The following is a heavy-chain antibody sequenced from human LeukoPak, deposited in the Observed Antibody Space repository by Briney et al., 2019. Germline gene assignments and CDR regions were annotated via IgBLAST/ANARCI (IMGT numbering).Heavy chain of an antibody. D-gene: IGHD5-12*01. CDR1: GCSIITDY. V-gene: IGHV4-59*01. J-gene: IGHJ3*02. Sequence: SETLSLTCTVSGCSIITDYWIWIRQPPGKGLEWIGYIYYSGSTNYKPSLNSRFPISVDTSKNQFSLHLTSVTAADTAVYYCARDRIGSGYHGGDAFDIWGQGAMVTVSS. CDR3: ARDRIGSGYHGGDAFDI. CDR2: IYYSGST.